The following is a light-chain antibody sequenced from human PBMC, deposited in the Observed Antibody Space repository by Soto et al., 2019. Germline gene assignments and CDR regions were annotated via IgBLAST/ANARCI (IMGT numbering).Light chain of an antibody. CDR3: QQLSHYPYT. Sequence: DIPLTQSPSFLSASVEDRVTISCRASYGISSSLAWYQQEPGKPPKLLIYDSSTLQTGVPSRFTGSGSGRKFTLTISGLQFGDFATYFCQQLSHYPYTFGQGTKLEI. CDR1: YGISSS. J-gene: IGKJ2*01. V-gene: IGKV1-9*01. CDR2: DSS.